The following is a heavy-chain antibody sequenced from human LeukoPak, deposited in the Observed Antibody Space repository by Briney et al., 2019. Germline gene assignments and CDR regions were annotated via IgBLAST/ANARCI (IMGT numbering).Heavy chain of an antibody. D-gene: IGHD6-13*01. CDR3: ARPIAAAGTDNHWFDP. V-gene: IGHV4-39*01. J-gene: IGHJ5*02. Sequence: PSETLSLTCTVSGGSISSSSYYWGWIRQPPGKGLEWIGSIYYSGSAYYNPSLKSRVTISVDTSKNQFSLKLRSVNAADTAVYYCARPIAAAGTDNHWFDPWGQGTLVTVSS. CDR2: IYYSGSA. CDR1: GGSISSSSYY.